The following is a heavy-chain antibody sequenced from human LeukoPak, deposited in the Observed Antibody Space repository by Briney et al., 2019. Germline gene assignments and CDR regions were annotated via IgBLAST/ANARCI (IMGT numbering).Heavy chain of an antibody. J-gene: IGHJ3*02. Sequence: GESLKISCKGSGYSFTSYWIGWVRQMPGKGLEWMGIIYPGDSDTRYSPSFQGQVTISADKSISTAYLQWSSLKASDTAMYYCARPRWPTRRYDAFDIWGQGTMVTVSS. CDR3: ARPRWPTRRYDAFDI. V-gene: IGHV5-51*01. CDR2: IYPGDSDT. CDR1: GYSFTSYW. D-gene: IGHD4-23*01.